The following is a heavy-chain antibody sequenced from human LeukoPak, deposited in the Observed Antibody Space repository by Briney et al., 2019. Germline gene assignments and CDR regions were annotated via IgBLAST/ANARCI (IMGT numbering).Heavy chain of an antibody. V-gene: IGHV3-30*01. CDR2: ISYDGSNK. D-gene: IGHD4-17*01. Sequence: GGSLRLSCAASGFTFSSYAMHWVRQAPGKGLEWVAVISYDGSNKYYADSVKGRFTISRDNSKNTLYLQMNSLRAEDTAVYYCARDRLSMYGDINWFDPWDQGTLVTVSS. CDR3: ARDRLSMYGDINWFDP. CDR1: GFTFSSYA. J-gene: IGHJ5*02.